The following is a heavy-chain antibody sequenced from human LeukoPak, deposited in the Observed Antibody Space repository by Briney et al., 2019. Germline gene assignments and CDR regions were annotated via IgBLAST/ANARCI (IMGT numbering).Heavy chain of an antibody. J-gene: IGHJ5*02. Sequence: GESLKISCKGSGYSFTINWIGWVRQVPGKGLEWMGIIYPGDSDTRYSPSFQGQVTISADKSISTAYLQWSSLKASDTAMYYCARVEVATGWFDPWGQGTLVTVSS. CDR2: IYPGDSDT. CDR1: GYSFTINW. D-gene: IGHD5-24*01. V-gene: IGHV5-51*01. CDR3: ARVEVATGWFDP.